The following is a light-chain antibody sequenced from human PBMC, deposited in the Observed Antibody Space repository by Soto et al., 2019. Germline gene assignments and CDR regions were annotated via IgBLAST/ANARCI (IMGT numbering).Light chain of an antibody. V-gene: IGLV1-40*01. CDR3: QSYDTSLSGWL. J-gene: IGLJ3*02. Sequence: QSVLTQPPSVSRAPGQRLTISCTGSSSNIGAGYDVHWYQQLPGTAPKLLIYGNNNRPSGVPDRFSGSKSDTSASLAITGLQAEDEADYYCQSYDTSLSGWLFGGGTKLTVL. CDR2: GNN. CDR1: SSNIGAGYD.